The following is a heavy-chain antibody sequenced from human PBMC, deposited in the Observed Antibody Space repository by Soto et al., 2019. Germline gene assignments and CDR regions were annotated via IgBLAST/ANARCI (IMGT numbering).Heavy chain of an antibody. D-gene: IGHD3-3*01. CDR3: AREGGKRLYYMDV. J-gene: IGHJ6*03. Sequence: SETLSLTCTVSGGSISSYYWSWIRQPPGKGLEWIGYIYYSGYTNYNPSLKSRVTISVDTSKNQFSLKLSSVTAADTAVYYCAREGGKRLYYMDVWGKGTTVTVSS. CDR1: GGSISSYY. CDR2: IYYSGYT. V-gene: IGHV4-59*01.